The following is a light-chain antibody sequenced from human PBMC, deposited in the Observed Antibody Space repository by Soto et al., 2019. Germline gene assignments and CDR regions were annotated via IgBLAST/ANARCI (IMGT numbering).Light chain of an antibody. Sequence: AIQMTQSPSSLSASVGDRVTITSRASQSISNDLGWYQQIPGKAPKLLIYAASRLQSGVPSRFSGSGSGIEFTLTISSLQPEDFATYYCLQDYNYPYTFGQGTKLEIK. CDR2: AAS. CDR1: QSISND. V-gene: IGKV1-6*01. J-gene: IGKJ2*01. CDR3: LQDYNYPYT.